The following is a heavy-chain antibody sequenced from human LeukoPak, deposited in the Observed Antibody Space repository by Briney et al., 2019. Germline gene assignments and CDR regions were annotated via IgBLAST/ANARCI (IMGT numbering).Heavy chain of an antibody. CDR2: ISSSSSTI. D-gene: IGHD6-19*01. CDR3: ARDSSTLDY. V-gene: IGHV3-48*01. CDR1: GFTFSSYS. Sequence: PGGSLRLSCAASGFTFSSYSMNWVRQAPGKGLEWVSYISSSSSTIYCADSVKGRFTISRDNAKNSLYLQMNSLRAEDTAVYYCARDSSTLDYWGHGTLVTVSS. J-gene: IGHJ4*01.